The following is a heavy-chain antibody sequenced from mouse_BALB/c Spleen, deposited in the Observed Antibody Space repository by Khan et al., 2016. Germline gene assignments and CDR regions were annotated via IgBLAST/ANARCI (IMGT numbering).Heavy chain of an antibody. CDR3: ARDNYGNPFDY. Sequence: ELVESGGGLMKPGESLKLSCAASGFTFSSYAMSWVRQTPEKRLEWVASISSGGYNYSPDSMRGRFTISRDNAGNSLYLQVSSLTSEDTAMYYCARDNYGNPFDYWGQGTTLTVSS. J-gene: IGHJ2*01. V-gene: IGHV5-6-5*01. CDR1: GFTFSSYA. D-gene: IGHD1-1*01. CDR2: ISSGGYN.